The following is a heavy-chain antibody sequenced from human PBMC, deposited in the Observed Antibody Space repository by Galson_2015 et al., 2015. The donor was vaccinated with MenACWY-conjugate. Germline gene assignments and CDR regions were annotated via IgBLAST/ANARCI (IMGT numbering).Heavy chain of an antibody. CDR3: AREHLPMIIRDGQQLDPGYYYGMDV. CDR2: ISSSSYT. Sequence: SLRLSCAASGFTFSDYYMSWIRQAPGKGLEWVSYISSSSYTNYADSVKGRFTISRDNAKDSLYLQMNSLRAEDTAVYYCAREHLPMIIRDGQQLDPGYYYGMDVWGQGTTVTVS. CDR1: GFTFSDYY. J-gene: IGHJ6*02. V-gene: IGHV3-11*05. D-gene: IGHD6-13*01.